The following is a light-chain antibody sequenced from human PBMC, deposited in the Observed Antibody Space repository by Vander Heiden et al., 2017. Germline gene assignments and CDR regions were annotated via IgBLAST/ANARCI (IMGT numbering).Light chain of an antibody. CDR1: QSVSSSY. J-gene: IGKJ3*01. CDR3: QQDGSSRFT. V-gene: IGKV3-20*01. Sequence: VCTEGPGTLSLSPGERATLSCRASQSVSSSYLAWYQQKPGQAPRLLIYGASSRAIGIPDRFSGSGSATDFTLTISRLEPEDFAVYYSQQDGSSRFTFGHGTKVDIK. CDR2: GAS.